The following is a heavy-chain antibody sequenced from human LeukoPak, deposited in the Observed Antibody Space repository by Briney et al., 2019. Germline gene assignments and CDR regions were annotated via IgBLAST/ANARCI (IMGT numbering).Heavy chain of an antibody. CDR2: ISGSGGST. CDR1: GFTFSSYA. Sequence: GGSLRLSCAASGFTFSSYAMSWVRQAPGKGLEWVSAISGSGGSTYYADSVKGRFTISRDNSKNTLYLQMNSLRAEDTAVYYCARDQCSGGSCCATPFDYWGQGTLVTVSS. V-gene: IGHV3-23*01. CDR3: ARDQCSGGSCCATPFDY. D-gene: IGHD2-15*01. J-gene: IGHJ4*02.